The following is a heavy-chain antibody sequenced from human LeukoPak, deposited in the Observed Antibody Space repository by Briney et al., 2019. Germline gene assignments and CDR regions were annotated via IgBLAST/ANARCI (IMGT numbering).Heavy chain of an antibody. CDR3: ARDGNNYYDSYMDV. V-gene: IGHV3-74*01. CDR2: INTDGSST. Sequence: PGGSLRLSCAASGFIFSSYWMHWVRHAPGKGLAWVSRINTDGSSTSYADSVKGRFTISRDNAKNTLYLQMNSLRAEDTAVYYCARDGNNYYDSYMDVWGKGTTVTISS. J-gene: IGHJ6*03. CDR1: GFIFSSYW. D-gene: IGHD1-26*01.